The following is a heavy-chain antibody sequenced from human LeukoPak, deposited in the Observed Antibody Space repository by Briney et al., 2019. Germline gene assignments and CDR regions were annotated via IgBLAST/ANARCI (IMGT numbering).Heavy chain of an antibody. CDR3: ARYSGSYSGFDY. D-gene: IGHD1-26*01. CDR1: GGSFSAYY. J-gene: IGHJ4*02. V-gene: IGHV4-34*01. CDR2: INHSGST. Sequence: PSETLSLTCVVYGGSFSAYYWNWIRQPPGKGLEWIGEINHSGSTNYKPSLKSRVTLSVDTSKNQFSLKLSSVTAADTAVYYCARYSGSYSGFDYWGQGTLVTVSS.